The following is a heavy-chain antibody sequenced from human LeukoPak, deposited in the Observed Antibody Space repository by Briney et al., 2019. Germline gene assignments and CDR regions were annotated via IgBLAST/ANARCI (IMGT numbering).Heavy chain of an antibody. D-gene: IGHD1-14*01. CDR1: GFTVITND. Sequence: GGSLRLSCAASGFTVITNDMTWVRQAPGKGLEWVSVLYSDGNTKYADSVQGRFIISRDNSKNTLYLEMNSLRPDDTAVYYCVRGVEPLAANTLAYWGQGTLVTVSS. CDR3: VRGVEPLAANTLAY. V-gene: IGHV3-53*01. CDR2: LYSDGNT. J-gene: IGHJ4*02.